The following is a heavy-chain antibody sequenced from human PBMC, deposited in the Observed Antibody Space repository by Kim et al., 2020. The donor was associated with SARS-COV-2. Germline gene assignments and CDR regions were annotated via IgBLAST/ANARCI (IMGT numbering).Heavy chain of an antibody. CDR1: GGSISSYY. V-gene: IGHV4-59*13. D-gene: IGHD2-2*01. Sequence: SETLSLTCTVSGGSISSYYWSWIRQPPGKGLEWIGYIYYSGSTNYNPSLKSRVTISVDTSKNQFSLKLSSVTAADTAVYYCARDARYCSSTSCKRWFDPWGQGTLVTVSS. CDR2: IYYSGST. CDR3: ARDARYCSSTSCKRWFDP. J-gene: IGHJ5*02.